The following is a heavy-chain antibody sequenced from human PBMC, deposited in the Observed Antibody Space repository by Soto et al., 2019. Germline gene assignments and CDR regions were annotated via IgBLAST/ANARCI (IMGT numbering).Heavy chain of an antibody. J-gene: IGHJ4*02. CDR2: IYYNGST. Sequence: PSETLSLTCTVSGGSISNYYWSWIRHPPGKVLERIVYIYYNGSTYYNPSLKSRVTISVDTSKNQFSLKLSSVTAADTAVYYCARVGTGTTLDYWGQGTLVTV. V-gene: IGHV4-59*01. CDR1: GGSISNYY. CDR3: ARVGTGTTLDY. D-gene: IGHD1-1*01.